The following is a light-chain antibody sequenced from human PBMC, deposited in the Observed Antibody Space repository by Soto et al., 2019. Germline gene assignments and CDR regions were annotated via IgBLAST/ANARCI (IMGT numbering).Light chain of an antibody. V-gene: IGKV1-39*01. CDR1: QSIINY. CDR3: QQSYSTPYT. Sequence: DIQMTQSPSSLSASVGDRVTITCRASQSIINYLNWYQQKSGKVPKLLIYAASTLQSGVLSRFSGSGSETDFTLTISSLQPEDFATYYCQQSYSTPYTFGQGTKLEIK. CDR2: AAS. J-gene: IGKJ2*01.